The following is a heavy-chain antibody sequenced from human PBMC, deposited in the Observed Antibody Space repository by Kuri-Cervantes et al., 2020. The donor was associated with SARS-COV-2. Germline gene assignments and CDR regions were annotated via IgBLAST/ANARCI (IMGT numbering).Heavy chain of an antibody. CDR3: ARASEEHMIVVVITTGGWFDP. D-gene: IGHD3-22*01. V-gene: IGHV4-34*01. J-gene: IGHJ5*02. Sequence: GSLRLSCAVYGGSLSGYYWSWIRQPPGKGLEWIGEINHSGSTNYNPSLKSRVTTSVDTSKNQFSLKLSSVTAADTAVYYCARASEEHMIVVVITTGGWFDPWGQGTLVTVSS. CDR1: GGSLSGYY. CDR2: INHSGST.